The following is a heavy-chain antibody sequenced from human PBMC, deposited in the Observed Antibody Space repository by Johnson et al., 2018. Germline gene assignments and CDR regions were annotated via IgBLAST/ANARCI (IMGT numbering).Heavy chain of an antibody. CDR1: GFTVSSNY. CDR3: AREGWELVGGDYYYYGMDV. CDR2: IYSGGST. D-gene: IGHD1-26*01. Sequence: VQLVESGGGLIQPGGSLRLSCAASGFTVSSNYMSWVRQAPGKGLEWVSVIYSGGSTYYADSVKGRFTISRDNSKNPLYLQMNSLRAEDTAVYYCAREGWELVGGDYYYYGMDVWGQGTTVTVSS. J-gene: IGHJ6*02. V-gene: IGHV3-53*01.